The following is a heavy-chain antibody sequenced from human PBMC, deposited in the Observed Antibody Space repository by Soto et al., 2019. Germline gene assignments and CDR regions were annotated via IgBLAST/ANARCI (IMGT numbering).Heavy chain of an antibody. CDR3: ARGDYGTGGYPFPYFDY. D-gene: IGHD2-8*02. V-gene: IGHV1-2*02. J-gene: IGHJ4*02. CDR2: INPDSGAT. CDR1: GYSFTGYY. Sequence: HEHLVQSGAEVKRPGASLKVSCKASGYSFTGYYIHWVRQAPGQGLEWMGWINPDSGATNYGQTFQGRVTLPSDTSISTASMDLTSLTSGDTAGYYCARGDYGTGGYPFPYFDYWGQGNLVIVSS.